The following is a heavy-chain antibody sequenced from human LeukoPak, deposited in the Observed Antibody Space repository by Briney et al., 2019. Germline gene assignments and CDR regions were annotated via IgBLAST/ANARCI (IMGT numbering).Heavy chain of an antibody. V-gene: IGHV3-48*03. J-gene: IGHJ4*02. Sequence: PGGSLRLSCAASGFTFSSYEMNWVRQAPGKGLEWVSYISSSGSTIYYADSVKGRFTISRDNAKNSLYLQMNSLRAEDTAVYYCARDTRGSLAAAGTIDYWGQGTLVTVSS. CDR2: ISSSGSTI. CDR1: GFTFSSYE. CDR3: ARDTRGSLAAAGTIDY. D-gene: IGHD6-13*01.